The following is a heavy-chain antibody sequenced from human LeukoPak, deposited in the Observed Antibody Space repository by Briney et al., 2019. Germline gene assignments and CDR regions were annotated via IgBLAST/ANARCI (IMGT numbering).Heavy chain of an antibody. D-gene: IGHD6-19*01. CDR3: ARGVEQWLVSPSDY. CDR1: GYTFTSYG. J-gene: IGHJ4*02. V-gene: IGHV1-18*01. Sequence: ASAKVSCKASGYTFTSYGIGWVRQAPGQGLEWMGWISAYNGNTNYAQKLQGRVTMTTDTSTSTAYMELSSLRSEDTAVYYCARGVEQWLVSPSDYWGQGTLVTVSS. CDR2: ISAYNGNT.